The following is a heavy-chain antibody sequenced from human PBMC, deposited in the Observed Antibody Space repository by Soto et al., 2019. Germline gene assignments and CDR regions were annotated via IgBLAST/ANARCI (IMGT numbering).Heavy chain of an antibody. CDR1: GGSISSYY. Sequence: QVQLQESGPGLVKPSETLSLTCTVSGGSISSYYWSWIRQPPGKGLEWIGYIYYSGSTNYNPSLKRRVTISVDTSKNQFSLKLSSVTAADTAVYYCARDRPGMDYGMDVWGQGTTVTVSS. CDR2: IYYSGST. J-gene: IGHJ6*02. D-gene: IGHD6-13*01. V-gene: IGHV4-59*01. CDR3: ARDRPGMDYGMDV.